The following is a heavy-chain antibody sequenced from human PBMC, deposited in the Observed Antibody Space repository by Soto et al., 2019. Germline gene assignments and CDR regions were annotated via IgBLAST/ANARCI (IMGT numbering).Heavy chain of an antibody. D-gene: IGHD3-10*01. CDR3: ARAYGSGSYRPLCP. CDR2: ISYDGSNK. CDR1: GFTFSSYA. J-gene: IGHJ5*02. V-gene: IGHV3-30-3*01. Sequence: QVQLVESGGGVVQPGRSLRLSCAASGFTFSSYAMHWVRQAPGKGLEWVAVISYDGSNKYYADSVKGRFTISRDNSKNTLYLQMNSLRAEDTAVYSCARAYGSGSYRPLCPWGQGTLVTVSS.